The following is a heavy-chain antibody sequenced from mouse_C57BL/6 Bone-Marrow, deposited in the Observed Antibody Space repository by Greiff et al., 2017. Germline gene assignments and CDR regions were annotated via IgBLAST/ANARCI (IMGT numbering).Heavy chain of an antibody. CDR2: IHPNSGST. CDR1: GYTFTSYW. D-gene: IGHD3-2*02. CDR3: ARPRQLRYYYAMDY. J-gene: IGHJ4*01. Sequence: QVQLKQPGAELVKPGASVKLSCKASGYTFTSYWMHWVKQRPGQGLEWIGMIHPNSGSTNYNEKFKSKATLTVDKSSSTAYMQLSSLTSEDSAVYYCARPRQLRYYYAMDYWGQGTSVTVSS. V-gene: IGHV1-64*01.